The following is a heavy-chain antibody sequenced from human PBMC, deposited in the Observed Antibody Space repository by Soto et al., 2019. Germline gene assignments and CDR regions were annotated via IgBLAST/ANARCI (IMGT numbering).Heavy chain of an antibody. Sequence: QVQLQESGPGLVKPSGTLSLTCAVSGGSISSSNWWSWVRQPPGKGLEWIGEIYHSGSTNYNSSLKSRVTISVDKSKNQFSLKLSSVTAADTAVYYCAKTRGVTGTLYYFDYWGQGTLVTVSS. CDR1: GGSISSSNW. CDR3: AKTRGVTGTLYYFDY. D-gene: IGHD1-20*01. J-gene: IGHJ4*02. V-gene: IGHV4-4*02. CDR2: IYHSGST.